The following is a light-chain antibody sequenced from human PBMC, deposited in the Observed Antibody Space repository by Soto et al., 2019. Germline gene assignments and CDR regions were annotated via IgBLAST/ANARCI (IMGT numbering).Light chain of an antibody. CDR2: DAS. V-gene: IGKV1-5*01. J-gene: IGKJ1*01. CDR3: QQYTSYST. Sequence: DIEMTQSPSTLSASVGDRVTITCRASQSISIWLAWYQQKPGKAPNLLIYDASSLGSGVPSRFSGSGSGTEFTLTISSLQPGDFATYYCQQYTSYSTLGQGTKVDI. CDR1: QSISIW.